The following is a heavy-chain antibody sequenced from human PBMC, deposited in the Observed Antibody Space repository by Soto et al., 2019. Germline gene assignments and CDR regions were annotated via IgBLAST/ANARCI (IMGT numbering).Heavy chain of an antibody. CDR1: AGSISSSIYY. J-gene: IGHJ6*02. D-gene: IGHD6-19*01. Sequence: KPSETLSLTCTLSAGSISSSIYYWGWIRHPPGKGLEWIGSAYYSGTTYYNPSLKSRLTISVDTSKNQFCLKLSSVIAADTDVYYCASDTVDIGVSGTQYLYGMDIWGQGTTVNVSS. CDR3: ASDTVDIGVSGTQYLYGMDI. V-gene: IGHV4-39*07. CDR2: AYYSGTT.